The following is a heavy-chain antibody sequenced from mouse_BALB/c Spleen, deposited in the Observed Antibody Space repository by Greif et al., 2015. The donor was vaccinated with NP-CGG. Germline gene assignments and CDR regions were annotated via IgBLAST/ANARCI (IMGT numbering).Heavy chain of an antibody. J-gene: IGHJ3*01. CDR3: AREGYDYDVLFAY. CDR1: GFNIKDTY. V-gene: IGHV14-3*02. D-gene: IGHD2-4*01. CDR2: IDPANGNT. Sequence: AQLQQSGAELVKPGASVKLSCTASGFNIKDTYMHWVKQRPEQGLEWIGRIDPANGNTKYDPKFQGKATITADTSSNTAYLQLSSLTSEDTAVYYCAREGYDYDVLFAYWGQGTLVTVSA.